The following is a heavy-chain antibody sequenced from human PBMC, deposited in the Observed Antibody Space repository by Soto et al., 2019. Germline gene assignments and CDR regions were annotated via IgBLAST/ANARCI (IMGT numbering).Heavy chain of an antibody. V-gene: IGHV1-18*01. CDR3: ARDPPPPDY. CDR2: ISAYNGNT. Sequence: QVQLVQSGAEVKKPGASVKVSCKASGYTFASYAISWMRQAPGQGLEWMGWISAYNGNTNYAQKIQGRVTMTTATSTSTAYRELRSLRSDDTAVYYCARDPPPPDYWGQGTLVTVSS. J-gene: IGHJ4*02. CDR1: GYTFASYA.